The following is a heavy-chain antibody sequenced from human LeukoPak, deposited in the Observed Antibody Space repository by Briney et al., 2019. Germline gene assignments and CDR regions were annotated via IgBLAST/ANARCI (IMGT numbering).Heavy chain of an antibody. D-gene: IGHD3-10*01. CDR3: ARDRRFGELSLGAFDI. CDR1: GFTFSSYS. Sequence: GGSLRLSCAASGFTFSSYSMKWVRQAPGKGLEWVSSISSSSSYIYYAASVKGRFTISRDNAKNSLYLQMNSLRAEDTAVYYCARDRRFGELSLGAFDIWGQGTMVTVSS. V-gene: IGHV3-21*01. CDR2: ISSSSSYI. J-gene: IGHJ3*02.